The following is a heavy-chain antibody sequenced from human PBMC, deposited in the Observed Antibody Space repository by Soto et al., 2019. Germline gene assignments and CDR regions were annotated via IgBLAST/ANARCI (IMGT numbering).Heavy chain of an antibody. CDR2: MNPNSGNT. CDR1: GYTFTSYD. J-gene: IGHJ3*02. D-gene: IGHD2-2*01. Sequence: ASVKVSCKASGYTFTSYDINWVRQATGQGLEWMGWMNPNSGNTGYAQKFQGRVTMTRNTSISTAYMELSSLRSEDTAVYYCARGYCSSTSCYAGLSDAFDIWGKGTMVTV. V-gene: IGHV1-8*01. CDR3: ARGYCSSTSCYAGLSDAFDI.